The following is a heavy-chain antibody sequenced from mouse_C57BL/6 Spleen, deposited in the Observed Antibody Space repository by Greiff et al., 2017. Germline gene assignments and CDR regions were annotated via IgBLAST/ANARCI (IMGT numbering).Heavy chain of an antibody. J-gene: IGHJ3*01. CDR1: GYTFTSYW. CDR2: IHPNSGST. D-gene: IGHD2-3*01. CDR3: ARGVYDGFPLAY. V-gene: IGHV1-64*01. Sequence: QVQLKQSGAELVKPWASVKLSCKASGYTFTSYWMHWVKQRPGQGLEWIGMIHPNSGSTNYNEKFKSKATLTVDKSSSTAYMQLSSLTSEDSAVYYCARGVYDGFPLAYWGQGTLVTVSA.